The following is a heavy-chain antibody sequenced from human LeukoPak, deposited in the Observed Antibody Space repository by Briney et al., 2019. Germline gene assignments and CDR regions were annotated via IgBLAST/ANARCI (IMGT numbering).Heavy chain of an antibody. V-gene: IGHV4-34*01. CDR3: ARGCCSTSCSSTPNGMDV. CDR2: INHSGST. CDR1: GGSFSGYY. D-gene: IGHD2-2*01. J-gene: IGHJ6*04. Sequence: SETLSLTCAVYGGSFSGYYWSWIRQPPGKGLEWIGEINHSGSTNYNPSLKSRVTISVDTSKNQFSLKLSSVTAADTAVYYCARGCCSTSCSSTPNGMDVWGKGTTVTVSS.